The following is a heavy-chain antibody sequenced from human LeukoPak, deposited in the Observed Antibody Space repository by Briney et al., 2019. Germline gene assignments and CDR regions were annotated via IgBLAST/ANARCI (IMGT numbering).Heavy chain of an antibody. CDR1: GFTVSSNY. CDR2: IYSGGTT. V-gene: IGHV3-53*01. Sequence: GGSLRLSCAASGFTVSSNYMSWVRQAPGKGLEWVSVIYSGGTTYYADSVKGRFTISRDNSKNTLYPQMNSLRAEDTAVYYCARDHDSSSGDAFDIWGQGTMVTVSS. CDR3: ARDHDSSSGDAFDI. D-gene: IGHD3-22*01. J-gene: IGHJ3*02.